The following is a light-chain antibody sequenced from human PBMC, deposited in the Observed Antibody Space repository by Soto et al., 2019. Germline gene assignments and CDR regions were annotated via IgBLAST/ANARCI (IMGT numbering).Light chain of an antibody. CDR1: QSFHSRY. J-gene: IGKJ2*01. CDR3: QHYGSSPYT. Sequence: EIVLTQSPGTLSLSPGERATLSCRASQSFHSRYLAWYQQKLGQAPRLLIYGAANRATGIPDRFSGSGSGTDFTLNISRLEPEDFAVYYFQHYGSSPYTFGQGNKLEIK. V-gene: IGKV3-20*01. CDR2: GAA.